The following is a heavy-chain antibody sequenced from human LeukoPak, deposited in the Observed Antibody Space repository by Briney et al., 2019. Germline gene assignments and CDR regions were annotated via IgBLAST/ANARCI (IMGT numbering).Heavy chain of an antibody. D-gene: IGHD3-22*01. CDR2: IWYDGSNK. CDR1: GFTFSSYG. V-gene: IGHV3-33*01. Sequence: PGGSLRLSCAASGFTFSSYGMHWVRQAPGKGLKWVAVIWYDGSNKYYADSVKGRFTISRDNSKNTLYLQMNSLRAEDTAVYYCARVPYNYYDSSGPTDYMDVWGKGTTVTVSS. J-gene: IGHJ6*03. CDR3: ARVPYNYYDSSGPTDYMDV.